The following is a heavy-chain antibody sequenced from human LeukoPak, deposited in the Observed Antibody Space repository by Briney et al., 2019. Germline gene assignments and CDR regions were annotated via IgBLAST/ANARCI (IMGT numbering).Heavy chain of an antibody. Sequence: PGGSLRLSCTVSGFTVSTNSMSWVRQAPGKGLEWVSFIYSDNTHYSDSVKGRFTISRDNSKNTLFLQMNSLRAEDTAVYYCAKNTISGGHYQYYMDVWGKGTTVTVSS. D-gene: IGHD3-16*02. J-gene: IGHJ6*03. CDR2: IYSDNT. V-gene: IGHV3-53*01. CDR3: AKNTISGGHYQYYMDV. CDR1: GFTVSTNS.